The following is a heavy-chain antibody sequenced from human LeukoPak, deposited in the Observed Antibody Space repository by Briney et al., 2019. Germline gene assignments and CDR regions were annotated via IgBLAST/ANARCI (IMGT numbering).Heavy chain of an antibody. CDR1: GGSTRSGRHH. CDR2: LDESGRP. Sequence: PSETLSLTCSVSGGSTRSGRHHWAWVRQPPGKGLEFIGSLDESGRPYYNAPLKSRVTISEDSSGKQFSLNLSSVTAADTAVYCCARDLGGYPFFMDVWGRGTTVIVSS. V-gene: IGHV4-39*07. CDR3: ARDLGGYPFFMDV. D-gene: IGHD2-15*01. J-gene: IGHJ6*03.